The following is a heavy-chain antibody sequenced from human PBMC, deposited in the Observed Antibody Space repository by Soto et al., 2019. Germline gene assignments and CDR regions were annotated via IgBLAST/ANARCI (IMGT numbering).Heavy chain of an antibody. CDR2: ISAYSGHT. J-gene: IGHJ6*02. CDR3: ARVPNIVATRRDVYYYSGMDV. Sequence: ASVKVSCKASGYTFTTYYIHWVRQAPGQGLEWMGWISAYSGHTNYAHKLQGRVTMTTDTSTSTAYMELRSLRAEDTAVYYCARVPNIVATRRDVYYYSGMDVWGQGTTVTVSS. D-gene: IGHD5-12*01. V-gene: IGHV1-18*04. CDR1: GYTFTTYY.